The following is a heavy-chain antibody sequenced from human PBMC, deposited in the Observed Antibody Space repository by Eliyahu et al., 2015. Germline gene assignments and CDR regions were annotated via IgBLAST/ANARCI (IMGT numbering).Heavy chain of an antibody. CDR2: IYYSGTT. CDR3: AKGGSRVDL. CDR1: XXSMSRXY. Sequence: QVQLQESGPELVKPSETLSLXCNVXXXSMSRXYWXWIRQPXGKGLEWLGSIYYSGTTDYNPXLKSRVTILVDNSKNHFSLKLTSVTAADTAVYYCAKGGSRVDLWGQGTLVTVSS. V-gene: IGHV4-59*01. J-gene: IGHJ5*02.